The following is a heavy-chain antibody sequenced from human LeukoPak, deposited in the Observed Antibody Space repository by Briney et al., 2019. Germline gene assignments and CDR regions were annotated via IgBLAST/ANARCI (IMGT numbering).Heavy chain of an antibody. V-gene: IGHV1-46*01. D-gene: IGHD3-10*02. CDR2: INPSGGST. Sequence: ASVKVSCQASGYPFLNYYMHWVRTAPGQGLEWMGIINPSGGSTSCGQKFQGRVTMTRDMSTSTFYMELSSLRFEDTAVYYCARGPHRRTYDRDNWFDPWGQGTLVTVSS. CDR3: ARGPHRRTYDRDNWFDP. CDR1: GYPFLNYY. J-gene: IGHJ5*02.